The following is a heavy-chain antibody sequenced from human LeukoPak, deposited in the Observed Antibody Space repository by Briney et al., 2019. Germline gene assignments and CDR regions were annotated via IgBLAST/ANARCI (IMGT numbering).Heavy chain of an antibody. D-gene: IGHD2-15*01. CDR1: RYIFTSYR. J-gene: IGHJ4*02. CDR3: ARFVGACSGGSCYSDY. V-gene: IGHV5-51*01. Sequence: GESLKISCKGSRYIFTSYRIGWVRQMPGKGLEWMGIIYPGDSDTRYSPSFQGQVTISADKSISTAYLQWNSLKASDTAMYYCARFVGACSGGSCYSDYWGQGTLVTVSS. CDR2: IYPGDSDT.